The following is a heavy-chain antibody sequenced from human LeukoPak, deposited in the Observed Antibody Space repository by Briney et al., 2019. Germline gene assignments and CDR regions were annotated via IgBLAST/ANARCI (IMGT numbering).Heavy chain of an antibody. CDR2: MHPSGST. V-gene: IGHV4-4*07. J-gene: IGHJ4*02. CDR3: AREGRDADPRVSDY. Sequence: SETLSLTCTVSGGSISSYHWSWIRQPAGKGLGWIGRMHPSGSTNYNPSLKSRITMTVDTSKNQFSLKLSSVTAADTAVYYCAREGRDADPRVSDYWGQGTLVTVSS. D-gene: IGHD6-6*01. CDR1: GGSISSYH.